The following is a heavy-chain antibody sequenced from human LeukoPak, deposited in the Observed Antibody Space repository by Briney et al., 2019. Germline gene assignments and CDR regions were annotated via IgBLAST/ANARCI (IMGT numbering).Heavy chain of an antibody. CDR2: IYSGGST. D-gene: IGHD3-22*01. J-gene: IGHJ5*02. V-gene: IGHV3-53*01. CDR3: ARVYVYYDSSGGWFDP. CDR1: GFTVSSNY. Sequence: GGSLRLSCAASGFTVSSNYMSWVRQAPGKGLEWVSVIYSGGSTYYADSVKGRFTISRDNSKNTLYLQMNSLRAEDTAVYYCARVYVYYDSSGGWFDPWGQGTLVTVSS.